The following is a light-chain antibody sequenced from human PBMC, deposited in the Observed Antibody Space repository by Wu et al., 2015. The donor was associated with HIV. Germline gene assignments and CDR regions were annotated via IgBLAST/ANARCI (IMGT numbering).Light chain of an antibody. J-gene: IGKJ4*01. CDR2: HAS. CDR3: QQFXTYPLT. CDR1: QEIYTN. Sequence: AIQLTQSPSSLSASVGDGVTIACRASQEIYTNLAWYQQKAGRSPELLIHHASSLQSGIPSRFSGSGSGTYFTLTISNLQPEDFATYICQQFXTYPLTFAGGPRWSS. V-gene: IGKV1-13*02.